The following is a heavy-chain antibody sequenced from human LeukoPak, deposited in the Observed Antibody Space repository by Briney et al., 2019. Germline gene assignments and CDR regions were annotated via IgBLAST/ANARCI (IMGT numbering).Heavy chain of an antibody. CDR2: IYHSGST. V-gene: IGHV4-38-2*01. CDR1: GYSISSGYY. D-gene: IGHD6-13*01. Sequence: PSETLSLTCAVSGYSISSGYYWGWIRQPPGKGLEWIGSIYHSGSTYYNPSLKSRVTISVDTSKNQFSLKLSSVTAADTAVYYCAWWKATTLAAAGGYWGQGTLVTVSS. J-gene: IGHJ4*02. CDR3: AWWKATTLAAAGGY.